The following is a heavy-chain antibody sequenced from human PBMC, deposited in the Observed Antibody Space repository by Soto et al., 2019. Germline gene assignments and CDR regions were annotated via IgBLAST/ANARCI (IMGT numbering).Heavy chain of an antibody. Sequence: ASVKVSCKASGYTFTSYAMHWVRQAPGQRLEWMGWINAGNGNTKYSQKFQGRVTITRDTSASTAYMELSSLRSEDTAVYYCARDPVVGIAARPSFDYWGQGTLVTVS. CDR3: ARDPVVGIAARPSFDY. J-gene: IGHJ4*02. CDR1: GYTFTSYA. D-gene: IGHD6-6*01. V-gene: IGHV1-3*01. CDR2: INAGNGNT.